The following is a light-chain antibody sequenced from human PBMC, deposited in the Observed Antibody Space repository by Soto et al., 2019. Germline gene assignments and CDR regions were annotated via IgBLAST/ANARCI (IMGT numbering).Light chain of an antibody. CDR2: GAS. J-gene: IGKJ1*01. CDR1: QSISTN. CDR3: QHYNNWPPWT. Sequence: EVVMTQTPATLSVSPGERATLSCRASQSISTNLAWYQQKPGQAPRLLIYGASTRATGIPARFSGSGSGTELSLTISSLRSEDFAVYYCQHYNNWPPWTFGQGTKVEIK. V-gene: IGKV3-15*01.